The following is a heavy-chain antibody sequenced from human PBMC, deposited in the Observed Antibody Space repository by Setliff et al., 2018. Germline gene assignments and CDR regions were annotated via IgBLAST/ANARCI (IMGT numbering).Heavy chain of an antibody. J-gene: IGHJ6*02. CDR1: GGTFSSYA. Sequence: GASVKVSCKASGGTFSSYAISWVRQAPGQGLEWMGGIIAIFGTANYAKKFQGRVTMTADDSTSTAYMELSSLRSEDTAVYYCARDLIDPDYGDYLSFYYYGMDVWGQGTTVTVSS. CDR2: IIAIFGTA. V-gene: IGHV1-69*13. D-gene: IGHD4-17*01. CDR3: ARDLIDPDYGDYLSFYYYGMDV.